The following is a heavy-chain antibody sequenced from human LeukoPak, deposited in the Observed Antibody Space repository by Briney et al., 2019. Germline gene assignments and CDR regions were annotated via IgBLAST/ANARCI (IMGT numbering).Heavy chain of an antibody. CDR1: GFTFSRYS. J-gene: IGHJ6*03. V-gene: IGHV3-21*01. CDR2: ISISSNYI. D-gene: IGHD4-17*01. CDR3: AKDTVSGYYYYYMDV. Sequence: GGSLRLSCAASGFTFSRYSMNWVRQAPGKGLEWVSSISISSNYIYYTDSVKGRFTISRDNAKNSLYLQMNSLRAEDTAVYYCAKDTVSGYYYYYMDVWGKGTTVTISS.